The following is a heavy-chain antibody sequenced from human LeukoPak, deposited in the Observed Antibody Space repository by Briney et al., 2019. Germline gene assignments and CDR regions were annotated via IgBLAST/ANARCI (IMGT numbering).Heavy chain of an antibody. V-gene: IGHV3-23*01. J-gene: IGHJ4*02. D-gene: IGHD3-22*01. CDR3: AEDGASYDSSGYHKLDY. Sequence: AGGSLRLSCAASGFTFSSYAMSWVRQAPGKGLEWVSAISSSGGSTYYADSVKGRFTTSRDNSKNTLYLQMNSLRAEDTSVYYCAEDGASYDSSGYHKLDYWGQGTLATVSS. CDR1: GFTFSSYA. CDR2: ISSSGGST.